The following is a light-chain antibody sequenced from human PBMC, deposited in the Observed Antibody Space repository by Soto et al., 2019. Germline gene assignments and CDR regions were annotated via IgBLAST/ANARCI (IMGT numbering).Light chain of an antibody. Sequence: EIVMTQSPSTMSVSPGERATLSCRASQSVNSNLAWYQQKPGQAPRLLIYGASTRATGIPARFSGSGSATEFTLTISSLQSEDFAIYYCQQYNKWPPSTFGQGTKLEIK. CDR3: QQYNKWPPST. J-gene: IGKJ2*02. CDR1: QSVNSN. CDR2: GAS. V-gene: IGKV3-15*01.